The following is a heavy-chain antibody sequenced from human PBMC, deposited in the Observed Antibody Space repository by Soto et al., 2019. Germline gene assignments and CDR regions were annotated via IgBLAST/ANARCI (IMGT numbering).Heavy chain of an antibody. CDR1: GGSISSYY. J-gene: IGHJ4*02. CDR2: IYNSGST. Sequence: SVTLCLTWTVPGGSISSYYFSWLRKPPRKGLEWIGYIYNSGSTTYNPSLKSRVTISIDTSKNQFSLKLTSVTAADTAVYYCATSNDGPDRNAGIFDYWGQGTLVTVSS. CDR3: ATSNDGPDRNAGIFDY. V-gene: IGHV4-59*01. D-gene: IGHD3-10*01.